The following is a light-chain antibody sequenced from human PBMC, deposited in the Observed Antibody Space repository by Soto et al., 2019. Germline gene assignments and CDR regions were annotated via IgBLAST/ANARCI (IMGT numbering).Light chain of an antibody. CDR3: SSYTSSRTWV. J-gene: IGLJ3*02. Sequence: QSVLTQPASVSGSPGQSITISCTGTSSDVGGYNYVSWYQQHPGKAPKLMIYEVSNRPSGVSNRFSGSKSGNTASLTISGHQAEDEADYYCSSYTSSRTWVFGGGTKLTVL. V-gene: IGLV2-14*01. CDR2: EVS. CDR1: SSDVGGYNY.